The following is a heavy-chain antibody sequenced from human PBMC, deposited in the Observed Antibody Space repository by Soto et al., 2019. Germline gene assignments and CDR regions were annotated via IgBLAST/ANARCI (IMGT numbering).Heavy chain of an antibody. V-gene: IGHV3-30*03. D-gene: IGHD3-10*01. CDR1: GFTFSSYG. CDR3: VPPGSVHHNTDS. J-gene: IGHJ5*01. Sequence: GGSLRLSCAASGFTFSSYGMHWVRQAPGKGLEWVAVISDDGSNKYYVGSVKGRFTISRDNSKNTLYLQMNSLRAEDTAVYYCVPPGSVHHNTDSWGHGTLVTVSS. CDR2: ISDDGSNK.